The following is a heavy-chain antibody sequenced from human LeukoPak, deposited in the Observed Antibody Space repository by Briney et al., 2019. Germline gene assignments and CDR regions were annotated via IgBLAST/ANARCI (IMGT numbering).Heavy chain of an antibody. CDR3: ARGGPYRYCSGGSCRMYNWFDP. J-gene: IGHJ5*02. D-gene: IGHD2-15*01. Sequence: PGGSLRLSCAVSGFTFSDTYMTWIRQAPGKGLESLSYISPSGTDISYADSVKGRFTISRDNAKNSLYLQMNSLRVEDTAVYYCARGGPYRYCSGGSCRMYNWFDPWGQGTLVTVSS. CDR1: GFTFSDTY. CDR2: ISPSGTDI. V-gene: IGHV3-11*01.